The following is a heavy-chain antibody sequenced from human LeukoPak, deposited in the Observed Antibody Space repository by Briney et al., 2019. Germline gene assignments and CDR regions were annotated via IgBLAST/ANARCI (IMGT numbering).Heavy chain of an antibody. CDR2: INPNSGGT. CDR3: ARDRRITMVRGVKNNWFDP. D-gene: IGHD3-10*01. Sequence: ASVKVSCTASGYTFTGYYMHWVRQAPGQGLEWMGWINPNSGGTNYAQKLQGRVTMTRDTSISTAYMELSRLRSDDTAVYYCARDRRITMVRGVKNNWFDPWGQGTLVTVSS. V-gene: IGHV1-2*02. J-gene: IGHJ5*02. CDR1: GYTFTGYY.